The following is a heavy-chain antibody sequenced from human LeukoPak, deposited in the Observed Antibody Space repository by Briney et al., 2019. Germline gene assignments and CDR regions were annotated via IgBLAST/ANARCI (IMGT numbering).Heavy chain of an antibody. Sequence: PGGSLRLSCAASGFTFSSYAMSWVRQAPGKGLEWVSVISGSGGSTHYADSVKGRFTISRDNSKNTLYLQMNSLRAEDTAVYYCARDRLYSSGWNYFDYWGQGTLVTVFS. D-gene: IGHD6-19*01. V-gene: IGHV3-23*01. CDR1: GFTFSSYA. CDR3: ARDRLYSSGWNYFDY. CDR2: ISGSGGST. J-gene: IGHJ4*02.